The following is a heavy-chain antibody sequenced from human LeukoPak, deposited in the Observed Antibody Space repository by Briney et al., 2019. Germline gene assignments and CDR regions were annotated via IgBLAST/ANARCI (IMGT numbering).Heavy chain of an antibody. V-gene: IGHV3-7*01. CDR1: GFAFSSYW. CDR2: IKQDGSEK. Sequence: GGSLRLSCAASGFAFSSYWMSWVRQAPGKGLEWVANIKQDGSEKYYVDSVKGRFTITRDNAKNSLYLQMNSLRAEDTAVYYCASPPHDSSYGYWGQGTPVTVSS. J-gene: IGHJ4*02. D-gene: IGHD3-22*01. CDR3: ASPPHDSSYGY.